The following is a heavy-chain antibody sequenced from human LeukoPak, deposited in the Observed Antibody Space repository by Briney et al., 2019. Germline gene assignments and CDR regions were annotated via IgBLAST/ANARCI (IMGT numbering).Heavy chain of an antibody. J-gene: IGHJ4*02. V-gene: IGHV4-34*01. D-gene: IGHD4-23*01. Sequence: SETLSLTCAVYGGSFSGYYWSWIRQPPGKGLEWIGEINHSGSTNYNPSLKSRVTISVDTSKNQFSLKLSSVTAADTAVYCCARANYGGNSTTTRGDFDYWGQGTLVTVSS. CDR1: GGSFSGYY. CDR2: INHSGST. CDR3: ARANYGGNSTTTRGDFDY.